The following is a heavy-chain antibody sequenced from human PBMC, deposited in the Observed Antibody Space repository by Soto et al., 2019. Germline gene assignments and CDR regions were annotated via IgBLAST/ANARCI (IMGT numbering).Heavy chain of an antibody. Sequence: EVHLLESGGGLVQPGGSLRLSCVASGFTFSTYAMIWVRQAPGKGLEWVSVIYSGGGTHFADSVKGRFTISRDNSKNTVYLQMSSLRDEDTAVYYCARGVNELNYWGQGTLVTVSS. CDR1: GFTFSTYA. V-gene: IGHV3-23*01. CDR2: IYSGGGT. J-gene: IGHJ4*02. CDR3: ARGVNELNY. D-gene: IGHD3-3*01.